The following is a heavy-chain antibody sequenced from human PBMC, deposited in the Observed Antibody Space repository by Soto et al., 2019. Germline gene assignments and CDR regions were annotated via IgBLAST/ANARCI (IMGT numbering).Heavy chain of an antibody. D-gene: IGHD3-22*01. CDR2: ISLSGNT. V-gene: IGHV4-4*02. J-gene: IGHJ4*02. Sequence: QVQLQESGPGLVKPSGTLSLTCAVSGGSITNTDWWTWVRQPPGMGLEWVGDISLSGNTNYNPSLEGRAAISLDKSRNQFSLILNSVTVADTAVYYCASRGSSGPFWGKGTLVTVSS. CDR1: GGSITNTDW. CDR3: ASRGSSGPF.